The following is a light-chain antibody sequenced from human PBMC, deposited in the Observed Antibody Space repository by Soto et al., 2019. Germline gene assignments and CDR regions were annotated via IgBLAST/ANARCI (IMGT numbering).Light chain of an antibody. CDR1: QSISIY. Sequence: DSQMTQSPSSLSASVGDRVTITCRASQSISIYLNWYQQKPGKAPKLLIYAASSLQSGVPSRFSGSGSGTDFTLTISSLQPEDFATYYCQQSYSTPFTFGPGTKVDIK. CDR2: AAS. CDR3: QQSYSTPFT. J-gene: IGKJ3*01. V-gene: IGKV1-39*01.